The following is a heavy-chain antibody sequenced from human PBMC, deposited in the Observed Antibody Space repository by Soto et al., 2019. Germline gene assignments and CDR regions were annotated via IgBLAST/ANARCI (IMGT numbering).Heavy chain of an antibody. V-gene: IGHV4-39*01. Sequence: QLQLQESGPGLVKPSETLSLICTVSGDSISSGRYHWGWIRQPPGKGLEFIATIHYTGNTHYNPSLRSRVTIFVDTSKSQFSLRLSSVTAADTAVYYCARAGGFGVVTPVMDYWGQGTLVTVSS. CDR1: GDSISSGRYH. J-gene: IGHJ4*02. CDR2: IHYTGNT. CDR3: ARAGGFGVVTPVMDY. D-gene: IGHD3-3*01.